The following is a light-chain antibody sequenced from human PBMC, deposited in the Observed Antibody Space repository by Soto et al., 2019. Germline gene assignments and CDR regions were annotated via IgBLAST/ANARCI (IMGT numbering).Light chain of an antibody. Sequence: EIVVTQSPATLSLSPGERATLSCRASQSVSSSYLAWYQQKPGQAPRLLIYYISTRATGIPDRLSGSGSGTELTLTINRLQSEDSAVYYCQQHNQWPITXGQGTRLEIK. CDR2: YIS. J-gene: IGKJ5*01. V-gene: IGKV3D-20*02. CDR3: QQHNQWPIT. CDR1: QSVSSSY.